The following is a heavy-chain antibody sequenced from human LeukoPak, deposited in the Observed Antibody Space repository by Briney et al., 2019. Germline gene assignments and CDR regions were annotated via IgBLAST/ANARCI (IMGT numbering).Heavy chain of an antibody. CDR3: ARSIRRTYYGSGSDTYDY. V-gene: IGHV1-69*13. Sequence: VASVKVSCKASGGTFSSYAISWVRQAPGQGLEWMGGIIPIFGTANYAQKFQGRVTITADESTSTAYMELSSLRSEDTAVYYCARSIRRTYYGSGSDTYDYWGQGTLVTVSS. D-gene: IGHD3-10*01. CDR2: IIPIFGTA. J-gene: IGHJ4*02. CDR1: GGTFSSYA.